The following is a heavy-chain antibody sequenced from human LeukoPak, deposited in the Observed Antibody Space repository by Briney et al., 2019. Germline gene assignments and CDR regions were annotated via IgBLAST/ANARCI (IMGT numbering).Heavy chain of an antibody. CDR2: IYTSGST. Sequence: SETLSLTCTVSGGSISSGSYYWSWIRQPAGKGLEWIGRIYTSGSTNYNPPLKSRVTISVDTSKKQFSLKLSSVTAADTAVYYCASANYDFWSGYSVYWGQGTLVTVSS. CDR1: GGSISSGSYY. CDR3: ASANYDFWSGYSVY. V-gene: IGHV4-61*02. J-gene: IGHJ4*02. D-gene: IGHD3-3*01.